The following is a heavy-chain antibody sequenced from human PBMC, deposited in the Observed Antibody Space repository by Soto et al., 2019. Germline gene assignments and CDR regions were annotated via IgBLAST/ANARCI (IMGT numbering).Heavy chain of an antibody. J-gene: IGHJ4*02. Sequence: EVQLVESGGGLVKPGGSLRLPCAASGFTFSTYWMTWVRQPPGKGLEGVASINQDGSERYYVDSVRGRFTISRDNAKNSLYLQMNSLRAEDTAVYYCVCGGNFFVYWGQGTLVTVSP. CDR1: GFTFSTYW. CDR2: INQDGSER. D-gene: IGHD3-16*01. CDR3: VCGGNFFVY. V-gene: IGHV3-7*01.